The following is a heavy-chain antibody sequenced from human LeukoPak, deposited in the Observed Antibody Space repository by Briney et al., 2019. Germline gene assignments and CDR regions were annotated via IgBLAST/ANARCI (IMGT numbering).Heavy chain of an antibody. D-gene: IGHD3-22*01. CDR3: AREVTTYYYDSSGSQGAFDI. J-gene: IGHJ3*02. CDR2: ISSSSSYI. Sequence: GSLRLSCAASGFTFSSYSMNWVHQAPGKGLEWVSSISSSSSYIYYADSVKGRFTISRDNAKNSLYLQMNSLRAEDTAVYYCAREVTTYYYDSSGSQGAFDIWGQGTMVTVSS. CDR1: GFTFSSYS. V-gene: IGHV3-21*01.